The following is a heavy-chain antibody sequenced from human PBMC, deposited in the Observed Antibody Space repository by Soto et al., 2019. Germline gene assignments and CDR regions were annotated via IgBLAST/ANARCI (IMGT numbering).Heavy chain of an antibody. Sequence: AASVKVSCKASGYTFTSYGISWVRQAPGQGLEWMGWISAYNGNTNYAQKLQGRVTMSTDSSTSTAYMELRSLGSDDTAVYYCARVRIVLATINWLAPWGHGTLVTVS. D-gene: IGHD1-26*01. CDR1: GYTFTSYG. CDR3: ARVRIVLATINWLAP. V-gene: IGHV1-18*04. CDR2: ISAYNGNT. J-gene: IGHJ5*02.